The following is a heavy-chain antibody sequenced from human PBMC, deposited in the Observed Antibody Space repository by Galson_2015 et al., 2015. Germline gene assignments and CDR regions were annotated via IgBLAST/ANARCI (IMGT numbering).Heavy chain of an antibody. CDR1: GDSISTNF. Sequence: SETLSLTCIVYGDSISTNFWTWIRQAPGKGLEFIGYINYSGYTDYNPSLKSRITISVDTSRNQFTLNLRSVTAADTAVYFCARVSSDGSRSSFCGVDIWGQGTTVTVSS. CDR3: ARVSSDGSRSSFCGVDI. D-gene: IGHD3-10*01. CDR2: INYSGYT. J-gene: IGHJ6*02. V-gene: IGHV4-59*01.